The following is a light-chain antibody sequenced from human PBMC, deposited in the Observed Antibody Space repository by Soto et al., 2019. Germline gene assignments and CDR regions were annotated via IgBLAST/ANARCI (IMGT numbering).Light chain of an antibody. J-gene: IGLJ2*01. V-gene: IGLV3-1*01. Sequence: SYELTQPPSMSVSPGQTATIACSGDKLGDKYVCWYQQKSGESPILVIYQDTKRPSGIPERFSGSNSGSTDTLTISGTQSIDEADYYGQPGDGGTVVVGGGIKLTVL. CDR2: QDT. CDR1: KLGDKY. CDR3: QPGDGGTVV.